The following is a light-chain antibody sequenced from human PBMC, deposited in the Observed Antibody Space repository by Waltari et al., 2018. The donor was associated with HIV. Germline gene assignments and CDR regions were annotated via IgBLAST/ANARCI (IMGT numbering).Light chain of an antibody. V-gene: IGKV1-12*01. Sequence: EIQMTQSPPSVSAFVGDRVTITCRASQGIRTLLAWYQQKLGKAPKLLIYSASTLQSGVPSRFSGSGSGTDFTLTISGLQPEDLATYYCQQANSFPVTFGPGTKVEIK. CDR1: QGIRTL. CDR3: QQANSFPVT. CDR2: SAS. J-gene: IGKJ3*01.